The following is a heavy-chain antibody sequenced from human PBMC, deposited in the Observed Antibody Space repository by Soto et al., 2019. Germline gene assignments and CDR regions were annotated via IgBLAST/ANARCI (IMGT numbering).Heavy chain of an antibody. J-gene: IGHJ4*02. D-gene: IGHD1-26*01. Sequence: GASVKVSCKASGFTFTSSAVQWVRQARGQRLEWIGWIVVGSGNTNYAQKFQERVTITRDMSTSTAYMELSSLRSEDTAVYYCAADPRIVGATTYNYWGQGTLVTVSS. CDR3: AADPRIVGATTYNY. V-gene: IGHV1-58*01. CDR1: GFTFTSSA. CDR2: IVVGSGNT.